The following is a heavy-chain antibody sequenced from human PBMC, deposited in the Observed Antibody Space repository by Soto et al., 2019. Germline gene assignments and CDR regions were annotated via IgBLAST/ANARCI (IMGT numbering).Heavy chain of an antibody. V-gene: IGHV4-39*01. J-gene: IGHJ4*02. Sequence: PSETLSLTCTVSGGSISSSSYYWGWIRQPPGKGLEWIGSIYYSGSTYYNPSLKSRVTISVDTSKNQFSLKLSSVTAADTAVYYCATLLDDYSNFVFLWGQGTLVTVSS. CDR3: ATLLDDYSNFVFL. CDR1: GGSISSSSYY. D-gene: IGHD4-4*01. CDR2: IYYSGST.